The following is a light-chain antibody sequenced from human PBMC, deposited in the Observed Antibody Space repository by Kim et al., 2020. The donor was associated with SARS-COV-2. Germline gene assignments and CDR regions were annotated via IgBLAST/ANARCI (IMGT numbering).Light chain of an antibody. CDR2: NNN. CDR3: ASWDDGLKGVV. J-gene: IGLJ3*02. Sequence: GRRVTISCPGGTSTIGSNIVAWYQHLPGAAPRLLIYNNNQRPTGVPARFSGSRSDTSASLVISGLQSEDEAAYFCASWDDGLKGVVFGGGTQLTVL. V-gene: IGLV1-44*01. CDR1: TSTIGSNI.